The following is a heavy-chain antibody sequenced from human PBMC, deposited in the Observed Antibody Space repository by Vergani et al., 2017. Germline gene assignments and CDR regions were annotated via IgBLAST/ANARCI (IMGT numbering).Heavy chain of an antibody. J-gene: IGHJ4*02. CDR3: ARGFSGYSSSWYRFGKYYFDD. V-gene: IGHV4-30-2*01. D-gene: IGHD6-13*01. CDR2: INHSGST. CDR1: CGSISSGVYS. Sequence: QLQLQESGSGLVKPSQTLSLTCAVSCGSISSGVYSWSWIRQPPGKGLEWIGEINHSGSTNYNPSLKSLVTISVDTSKNQFSLKLSSVTAADTAVYYCARGFSGYSSSWYRFGKYYFDDWGQGTLVTVSS.